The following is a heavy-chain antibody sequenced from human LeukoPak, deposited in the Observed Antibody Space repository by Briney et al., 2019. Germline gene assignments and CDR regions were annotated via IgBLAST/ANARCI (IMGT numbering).Heavy chain of an antibody. J-gene: IGHJ4*02. Sequence: PSETLSLTCAVYGGSFSGYYWSWIRQPPGKGLEWIGNIYSSGSTNYNPSLESRVTISVDTSKNQFSLKLSSVTAADTAVYYCARTSSSGLVGGYYFDYWGQGTLVTVSS. CDR1: GGSFSGYY. D-gene: IGHD6-19*01. V-gene: IGHV4-59*08. CDR2: IYSSGST. CDR3: ARTSSSGLVGGYYFDY.